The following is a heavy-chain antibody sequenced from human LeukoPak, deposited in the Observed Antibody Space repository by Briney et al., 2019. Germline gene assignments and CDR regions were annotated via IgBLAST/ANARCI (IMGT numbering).Heavy chain of an antibody. J-gene: IGHJ4*02. D-gene: IGHD5-24*01. CDR2: IYYSGST. CDR1: GGSISSGDYY. CDR3: ARAGRGWLQSPVDY. Sequence: SETLSLTCTVSGGSISSGDYYWSWIRQPPGKGLEWIGYIYYSGSTYYNPSLKSRVTISVDTSENQFSLKLSSVTAADTAVYYCARAGRGWLQSPVDYWGQGTLVTVSS. V-gene: IGHV4-30-4*01.